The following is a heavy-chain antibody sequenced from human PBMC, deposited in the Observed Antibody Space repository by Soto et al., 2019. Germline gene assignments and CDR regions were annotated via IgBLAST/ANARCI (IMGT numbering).Heavy chain of an antibody. CDR1: GGTFSSYA. J-gene: IGHJ6*02. D-gene: IGHD6-13*01. CDR3: ARDASSSSHYYYYYGMDV. Sequence: QVQLVQSGAEVKKPGSSVKVSCKASGGTFSSYAISWVRQAPGQGLEWMGGIIPIFGTANYAQKFQGRVTITADEATSTAYMELSSLRSEDTAVYYCARDASSSSHYYYYYGMDVWGQGTTVTVSS. V-gene: IGHV1-69*01. CDR2: IIPIFGTA.